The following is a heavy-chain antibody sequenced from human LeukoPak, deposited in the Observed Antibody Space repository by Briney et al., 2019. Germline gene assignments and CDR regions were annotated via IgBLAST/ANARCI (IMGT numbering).Heavy chain of an antibody. CDR1: GGSFSGHY. Sequence: PSETLSLTCADYGGSFSGHYWTWSRQPPGMGLEWIGEINHSGSTTYNPSLNTRVTISVDTSKNQISLKLSSVTAADTAAYYCARPRYGSGSLDSWGQGTLVTVSS. D-gene: IGHD3-10*01. CDR2: INHSGST. CDR3: ARPRYGSGSLDS. J-gene: IGHJ4*02. V-gene: IGHV4-34*01.